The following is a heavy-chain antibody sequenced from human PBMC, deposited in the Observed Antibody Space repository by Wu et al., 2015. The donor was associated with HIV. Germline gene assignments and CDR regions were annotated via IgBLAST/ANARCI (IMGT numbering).Heavy chain of an antibody. CDR2: IIPIFGTA. CDR3: ASGRDGYSSFDY. CDR1: GGTFSSYA. D-gene: IGHD5-24*01. V-gene: IGHV1-69*13. Sequence: QVQLVQSGAEVKKPGSSVKVSCKASGGTFSSYAISWVRQAPGQGLEWMGRIIPIFGTANYAQKFQGRVTITADESTKIVYMELRRLTSEDTAVYYCASGRDGYSSFDYWGQGTLVTVSS. J-gene: IGHJ4*02.